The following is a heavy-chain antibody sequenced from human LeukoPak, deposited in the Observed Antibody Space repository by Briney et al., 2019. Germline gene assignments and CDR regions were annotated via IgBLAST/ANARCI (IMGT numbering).Heavy chain of an antibody. CDR3: ARQYAGPYYYYYMDV. D-gene: IGHD6-13*01. V-gene: IGHV5-51*01. J-gene: IGHJ6*03. Sequence: GASLQISCEGSGYSFTSYWSGWVRPMPGKGLEWMGINYPGDSDTRYSPSFQGQVTISADKSISTAYLQWSSLKASDTAMYYCARQYAGPYYYYYMDVWGKGTTVTVSS. CDR2: NYPGDSDT. CDR1: GYSFTSYW.